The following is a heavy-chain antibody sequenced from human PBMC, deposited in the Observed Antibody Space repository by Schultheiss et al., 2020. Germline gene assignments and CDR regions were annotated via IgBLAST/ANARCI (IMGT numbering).Heavy chain of an antibody. V-gene: IGHV3-30*03. CDR3: ARLKRAVYSYGDPNWFDP. CDR2: ISYDGSNK. D-gene: IGHD5-18*01. Sequence: LALTCTVSGGSISSSSYYWGWIRQPPGKGLEWVAVISYDGSNKYYADSVKGRFTISRDNSKNTLYLQMNSLRAEDTAVYYCARLKRAVYSYGDPNWFDPWGKGTLVTVAS. J-gene: IGHJ5*02. CDR1: GGSISSSS.